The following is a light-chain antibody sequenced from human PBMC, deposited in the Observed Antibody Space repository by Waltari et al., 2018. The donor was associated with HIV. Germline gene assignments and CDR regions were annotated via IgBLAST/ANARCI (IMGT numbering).Light chain of an antibody. CDR3: QQYNKWPPT. V-gene: IGKV3-15*01. Sequence: EIVMTQSPATLSVSPGERASLSCRASQSFSSNLAWYQQNPGQAPRLLIYGASTRATGIPARCSGSGSGTEFTLTISSLQSEDFAVYYCQQYNKWPPTFGQGTKVEIK. J-gene: IGKJ1*01. CDR1: QSFSSN. CDR2: GAS.